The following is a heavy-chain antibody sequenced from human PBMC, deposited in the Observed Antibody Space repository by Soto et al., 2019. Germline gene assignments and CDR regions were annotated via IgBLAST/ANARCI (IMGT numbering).Heavy chain of an antibody. CDR3: ARDLGYYGSGNGYYYYGMDV. CDR2: ISSSSNYI. J-gene: IGHJ6*02. Sequence: PGGSLRLSCAASGFTFTRYSMNWVRQAPEQGLEWVSSISSSSNYIYYADSVKGRFALSRDNAKNSLYLQMNSLRAEDTAVYYCARDLGYYGSGNGYYYYGMDVWGQGTTVTVSS. CDR1: GFTFTRYS. D-gene: IGHD3-10*01. V-gene: IGHV3-21*01.